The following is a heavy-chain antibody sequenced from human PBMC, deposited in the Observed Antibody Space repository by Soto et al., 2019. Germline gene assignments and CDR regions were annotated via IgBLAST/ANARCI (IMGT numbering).Heavy chain of an antibody. CDR2: ISGSGGST. D-gene: IGHD5-18*01. Sequence: EVQLLESGGGLVQPGGSLRLSCAASGFTFSSYAMSWVRQAPGKGLEWVSAISGSGGSTYYADSVKGRFTISRDNSKNTRYLQMNSLRAEDTAVYYCAKSRAMGYYYGMDVWGQGTTVTVSS. CDR3: AKSRAMGYYYGMDV. J-gene: IGHJ6*02. V-gene: IGHV3-23*01. CDR1: GFTFSSYA.